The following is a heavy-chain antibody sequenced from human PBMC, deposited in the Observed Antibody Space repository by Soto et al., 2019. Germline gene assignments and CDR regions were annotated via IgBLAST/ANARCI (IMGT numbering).Heavy chain of an antibody. V-gene: IGHV1-69*01. CDR1: GGLFSSYA. CDR3: ARGSGGYVLFNAF. D-gene: IGHD2-15*01. J-gene: IGHJ4*02. Sequence: QEQLVQSGAEVKKPGSSVKVSCKASGGLFSSYAISWVRQVPGQGLEWMGGIIPVFGTTNYAQKFQDRVTITADESTNTAYMDLSSLKSEDTAIYYCARGSGGYVLFNAFWGQGTLVTVSS. CDR2: IIPVFGTT.